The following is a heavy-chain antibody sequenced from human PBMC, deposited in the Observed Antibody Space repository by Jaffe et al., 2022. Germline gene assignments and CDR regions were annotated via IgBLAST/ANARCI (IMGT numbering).Heavy chain of an antibody. CDR3: AREGKTYYDILTGYQAAIDAFDI. Sequence: QVQLQESGPGLVKPSETLSLTCTVSGGSISSYYWSWIRQPPGKGLEWIGYIYYSGSTNYNPSLKSRVTISVDTSKNQFSLKLSSVTAADTAVYYCAREGKTYYDILTGYQAAIDAFDIWGQGTMVTVSS. D-gene: IGHD3-9*01. CDR2: IYYSGST. CDR1: GGSISSYY. V-gene: IGHV4-59*01. J-gene: IGHJ3*02.